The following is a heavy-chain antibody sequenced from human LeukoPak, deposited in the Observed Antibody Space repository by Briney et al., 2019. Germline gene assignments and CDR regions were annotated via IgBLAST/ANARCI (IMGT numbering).Heavy chain of an antibody. V-gene: IGHV1-2*02. CDR1: GYSFTTYY. CDR2: INPNSGAT. Sequence: ASVKVSCKASGYSFTTYYMFWVRHGPGQGLEWMGWINPNSGATNYAQKFQGRVTLTRDTFINTVYMELSSLMSDDTAIYYCARGDWGSGALDIWGQGTMVTISS. D-gene: IGHD7-27*01. J-gene: IGHJ3*02. CDR3: ARGDWGSGALDI.